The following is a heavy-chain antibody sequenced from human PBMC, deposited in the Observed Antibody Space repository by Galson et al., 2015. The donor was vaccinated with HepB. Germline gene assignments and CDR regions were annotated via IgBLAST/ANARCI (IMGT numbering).Heavy chain of an antibody. CDR3: ALIVVGQETARYSAMDV. V-gene: IGHV1-69*06. CDR2: IIPIFGTA. D-gene: IGHD2-2*01. J-gene: IGHJ6*02. Sequence: SVKVSCKASGGTFSTYAIHWVRQAPGQGLEGMGGIIPIFGTANYAQKFQGRGTFTADTSTSTAYLDLSSLGPEDTARDYCALIVVGQETARYSAMDVWGQETTVTVSS. CDR1: GGTFSTYA.